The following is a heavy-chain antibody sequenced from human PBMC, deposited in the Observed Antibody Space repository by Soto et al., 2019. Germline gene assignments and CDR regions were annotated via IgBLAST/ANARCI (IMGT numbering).Heavy chain of an antibody. CDR2: ISGPGGSR. CDR1: GFTFRSYV. Sequence: ESGGGLEQPGGSLRLSCAASGFTFRSYVMSWVRQAPGKGLEWVSSISGPGGSRYYADSVRGRFTISRDNSNNTVYLQMDSLRDEDTATYYCARFRSGIGWDFWGQGTLVTVSS. J-gene: IGHJ4*02. V-gene: IGHV3-23*01. D-gene: IGHD2-15*01. CDR3: ARFRSGIGWDF.